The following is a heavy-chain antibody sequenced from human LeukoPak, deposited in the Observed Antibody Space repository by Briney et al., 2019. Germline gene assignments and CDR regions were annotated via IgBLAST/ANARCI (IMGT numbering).Heavy chain of an antibody. CDR1: GASISSHY. CDR2: IHYSGDT. V-gene: IGHV4-59*08. CDR3: ARHNRPIPTSAYYEDY. J-gene: IGHJ4*02. D-gene: IGHD3-22*01. Sequence: SETLSLTCTVSGASISSHYWSWIRQSPEKGPEWIGYIHYSGDTAYNPSLKSRVTMSVDMSKNHFSLKLNSVTAADTAVYYCARHNRPIPTSAYYEDYWGQGTLVTVSS.